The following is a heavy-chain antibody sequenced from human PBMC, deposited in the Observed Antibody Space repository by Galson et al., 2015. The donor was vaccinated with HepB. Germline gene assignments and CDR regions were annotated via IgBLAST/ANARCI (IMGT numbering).Heavy chain of an antibody. CDR2: IERGGTT. CDR1: GFIVSNHH. Sequence: SLRLSCAASGFIVSNHHLSWVRQAPGKGLDWLSVIERGGTTWYADSVKGRFTITRDNSKNTLYLQMNSLRAEDTAVYYCARGRDSSSRSGYWYFDLWGRGTLVTVSS. D-gene: IGHD6-13*01. J-gene: IGHJ2*01. V-gene: IGHV3-53*01. CDR3: ARGRDSSSRSGYWYFDL.